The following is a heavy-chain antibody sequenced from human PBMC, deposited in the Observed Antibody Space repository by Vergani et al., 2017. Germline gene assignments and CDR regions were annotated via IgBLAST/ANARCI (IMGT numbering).Heavy chain of an antibody. CDR2: ISYDGSNK. CDR3: ANHDYYDSSGTSY. CDR1: GFSFPGYA. Sequence: VQLLESGGDLVQPGGSLRLSCAASGFSFPGYAMSWIRQPPGKGLEWVAVISYDGSNKYYADSVKGRFTISRDNSKNTLYLQMNSLRAEDTAVYYCANHDYYDSSGTSYWGQGTLVTVSS. V-gene: IGHV3-30*18. D-gene: IGHD3-22*01. J-gene: IGHJ4*02.